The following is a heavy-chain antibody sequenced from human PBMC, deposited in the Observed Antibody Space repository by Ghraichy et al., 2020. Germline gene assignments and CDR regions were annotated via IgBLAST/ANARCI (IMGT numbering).Heavy chain of an antibody. J-gene: IGHJ4*02. CDR1: GYLFNTYA. D-gene: IGHD4-17*01. V-gene: IGHV7-4-1*02. CDR2: INTDTGKP. CDR3: ARDGALDYGDYSLGH. Sequence: ASVKVSCKASGYLFNTYAMNWVRQAPGQGLEWMGWINTDTGKPTYVQGFTGRFVFSVETSVTTAYLQISNLKAEDTAFYYCARDGALDYGDYSLGHWGQGTLVTVSS.